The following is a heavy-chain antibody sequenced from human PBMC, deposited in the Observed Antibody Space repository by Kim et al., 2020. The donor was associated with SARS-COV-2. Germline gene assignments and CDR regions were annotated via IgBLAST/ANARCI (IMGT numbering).Heavy chain of an antibody. D-gene: IGHD6-13*01. CDR2: INEDGSEK. CDR1: GFTFSSYW. V-gene: IGHV3-7*01. CDR3: VRDGYRGADGAFDI. J-gene: IGHJ3*02. Sequence: GGSLRLSCADSGFTFSSYWMSWVRQAPGKGLEWVANINEDGSEKYYVDSVKGRFTISRDNAKNSVYLQMNSLRAEDTAVYFCVRDGYRGADGAFDIWGQGTMVTVSS.